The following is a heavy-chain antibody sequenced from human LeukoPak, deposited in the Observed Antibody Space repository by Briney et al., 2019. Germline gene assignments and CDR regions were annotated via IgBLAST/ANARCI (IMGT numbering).Heavy chain of an antibody. CDR1: GFTFSSYA. V-gene: IGHV3-23*01. CDR2: ISGSGGST. J-gene: IGHJ6*02. D-gene: IGHD3-10*01. CDR3: ASSSIITMVRGVIGYYYYGMDV. Sequence: GGSLRLSCAASGFTFSSYAMSWVRQAPGKGLEWVSGISGSGGSTYYADSVKGRFTISRDNSKNTLYLQMNSLRAEDTAVYYCASSSIITMVRGVIGYYYYGMDVWGQGTTVTVSS.